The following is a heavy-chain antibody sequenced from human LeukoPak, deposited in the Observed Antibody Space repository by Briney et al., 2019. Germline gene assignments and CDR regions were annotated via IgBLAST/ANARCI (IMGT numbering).Heavy chain of an antibody. J-gene: IGHJ4*02. CDR1: GDSITTYY. Sequence: SETLSLTCTVSGDSITTYYWSWIRQPPGKGLEWIGYIFQSGTTKYNPSLKSRVTILSDVSKNQFSLNLTSVTAADTAVYYCARSIYNDQGTFDYWGQGAPVTVSS. V-gene: IGHV4-59*01. CDR2: IFQSGTT. D-gene: IGHD3-16*02. CDR3: ARSIYNDQGTFDY.